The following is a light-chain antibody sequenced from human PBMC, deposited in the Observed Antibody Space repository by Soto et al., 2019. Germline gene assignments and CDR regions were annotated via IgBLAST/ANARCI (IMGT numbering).Light chain of an antibody. J-gene: IGKJ2*01. CDR1: QSVSSNL. CDR3: QQYGNPPYT. Sequence: TVLTQSPGTLALSPGERATLSCGASQSVSSNLLAWYQHKPGRAPRLLIYSASNRPAGIPDKFSGSGSGTDFTLTSSSLEPENFAVYYCQQYGNPPYTFGQGTKLEI. CDR2: SAS. V-gene: IGKV3-20*01.